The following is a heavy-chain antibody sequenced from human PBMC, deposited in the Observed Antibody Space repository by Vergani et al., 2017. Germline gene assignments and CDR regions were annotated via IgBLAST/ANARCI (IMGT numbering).Heavy chain of an antibody. CDR3: SRHQDITYYYDSSGYYYAPSYYCCGMDV. D-gene: IGHD3-22*01. CDR1: GFTFSGSA. Sequence: EVQLVESGGGLVQPGGSLKLSCAASGFTFSGSAMHWVRQASGKGLEWVGRIRSKGNSYATAYAASVKGRFTIAKDDSKNTAYLQMNSLKTEDTAVYYCSRHQDITYYYDSSGYYYAPSYYCCGMDVWGQGTTVTVSS. V-gene: IGHV3-73*01. J-gene: IGHJ6*02. CDR2: IRSKGNSYAT.